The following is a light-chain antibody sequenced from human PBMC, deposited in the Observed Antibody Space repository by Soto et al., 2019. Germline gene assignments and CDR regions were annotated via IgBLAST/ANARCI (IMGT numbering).Light chain of an antibody. CDR3: CSYAGGGYV. J-gene: IGLJ1*01. Sequence: QSALTQPPSASGSPGQSVTISCTGTSRDVGGHNYVSWYQQHPGKAPKFMIYEVTKRPSGVPDRFSGSKSGNTASLTVSGLQAEDEADYYCCSYAGGGYVFGTGTKLTVL. V-gene: IGLV2-8*01. CDR2: EVT. CDR1: SRDVGGHNY.